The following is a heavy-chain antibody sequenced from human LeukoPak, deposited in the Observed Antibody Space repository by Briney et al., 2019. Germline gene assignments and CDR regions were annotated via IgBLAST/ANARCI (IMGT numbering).Heavy chain of an antibody. Sequence: SETLSLTCAVYGGSFSGYYWSWIRQPPGKGLEWIGEINHSGSTNYNPSLKSRVTISVDTSKNQFSLKLSSVTAADTAVYYCARGPPRYDFWSGPRHTNTRYYYGMDVWGQGTTVTVSS. V-gene: IGHV4-34*01. J-gene: IGHJ6*02. CDR1: GGSFSGYY. CDR3: ARGPPRYDFWSGPRHTNTRYYYGMDV. CDR2: INHSGST. D-gene: IGHD3-3*01.